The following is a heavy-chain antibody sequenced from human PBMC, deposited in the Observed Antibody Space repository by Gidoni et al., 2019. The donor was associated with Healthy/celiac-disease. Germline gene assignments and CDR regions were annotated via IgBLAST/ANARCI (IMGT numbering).Heavy chain of an antibody. CDR1: GFSLSNARLG. D-gene: IGHD3-9*01. J-gene: IGHJ6*03. V-gene: IGHV2-26*01. Sequence: QVTLKESGPVLVKPTETLTLTCTVSGFSLSNARLGVSWIRPPPGKALEWLDHIFSNDETSYRTSLKSRLTNYKDTAKSQVVLTMTNMDPVDTATYYCARTLRYFDWFDYYYMDVWGKGTTVTVSS. CDR2: IFSNDET. CDR3: ARTLRYFDWFDYYYMDV.